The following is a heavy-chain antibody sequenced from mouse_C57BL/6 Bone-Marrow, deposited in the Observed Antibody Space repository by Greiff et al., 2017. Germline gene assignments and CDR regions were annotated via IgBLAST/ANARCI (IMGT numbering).Heavy chain of an antibody. J-gene: IGHJ2*01. D-gene: IGHD1-1*01. CDR1: GFTFSSYA. CDR3: TRVYYYPFDY. Sequence: EVKVVESGEGLVKPGGSLKLSCAASGFTFSSYAMSWVRQTPEKRLEWVAYISSGGDYIYYADTVKGRFTISRDNARNTLYLQRSSLKSEDTAMYYCTRVYYYPFDYWGQGTTLTVSS. V-gene: IGHV5-9-1*02. CDR2: ISSGGDYI.